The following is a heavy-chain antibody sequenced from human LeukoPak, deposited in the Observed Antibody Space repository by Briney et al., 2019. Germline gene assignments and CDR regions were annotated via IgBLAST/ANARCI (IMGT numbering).Heavy chain of an antibody. D-gene: IGHD3-22*01. CDR1: GFTLSSYS. CDR3: ANLRTYYYDSSGRKDY. V-gene: IGHV3-48*01. J-gene: IGHJ4*02. Sequence: GGSLRLSCAASGFTLSSYSMNWVRQAPGKGLEWVSYISSSSSTIYYADSVKGRFTISRDNAKNSLYLQMNSLRAEDTAVYYCANLRTYYYDSSGRKDYWGQGTLVTVSS. CDR2: ISSSSSTI.